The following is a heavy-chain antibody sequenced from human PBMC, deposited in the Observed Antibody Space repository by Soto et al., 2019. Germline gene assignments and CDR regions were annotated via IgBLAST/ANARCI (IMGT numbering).Heavy chain of an antibody. D-gene: IGHD2-2*01. CDR3: ARVPSQFDP. Sequence: SVKVSGQASGGTCSTYAISWVRQAPGQGLEWMGGIIPIFGTANYAQKFQGRVTITADESTSTAYMELSSLRSEDTAVYYCARVPSQFDPWGQGTLVTVSS. CDR2: IIPIFGTA. CDR1: GGTCSTYA. V-gene: IGHV1-69*13. J-gene: IGHJ5*02.